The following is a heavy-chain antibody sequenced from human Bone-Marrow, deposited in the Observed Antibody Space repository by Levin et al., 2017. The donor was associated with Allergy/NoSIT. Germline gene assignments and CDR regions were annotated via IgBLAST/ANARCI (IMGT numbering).Heavy chain of an antibody. V-gene: IGHV1-46*01. J-gene: IGHJ4*02. CDR2: INPSGGST. D-gene: IGHD6-19*01. CDR1: GYTFTSYY. Sequence: PAASVKVSCKASGYTFTSYYMHWVRQAPGQGLEWMGIINPSGGSTSYAQKFQGRVTMTRDTSTSTVYMELSSLRSEDTAVYYCARDLEVSVAGHLQDDYWGQGTLVTVSS. CDR3: ARDLEVSVAGHLQDDY.